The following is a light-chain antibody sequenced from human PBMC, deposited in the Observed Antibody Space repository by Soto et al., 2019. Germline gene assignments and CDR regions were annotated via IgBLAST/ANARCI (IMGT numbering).Light chain of an antibody. Sequence: DIQVTQSPSTLSASVGDRVTITCRASKNINTWVAWYQQKPGKAPKLLIYDASSLESGVPSRVSGSGSGTEFTLTISSLQSEDFAVYYCQQYNNWPTWTFGQGTKVDIK. CDR1: KNINTW. CDR3: QQYNNWPTWT. J-gene: IGKJ1*01. CDR2: DAS. V-gene: IGKV1-5*01.